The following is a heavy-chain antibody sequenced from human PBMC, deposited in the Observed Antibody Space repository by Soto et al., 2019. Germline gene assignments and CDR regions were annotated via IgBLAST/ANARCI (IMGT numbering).Heavy chain of an antibody. V-gene: IGHV1-18*04. CDR3: ARVMLLPNPAADF. CDR2: ISTRNGDT. CDR1: GYTFTTYG. J-gene: IGHJ4*02. Sequence: ASVKVSCKTSGYTFTTYGIIWVRQAPGQHLEWLGWISTRNGDTNYAQRFQGRVTLTTDTSTSTAYMELKDLRSDDTAVHFCARVMLLPNPAADFWGRGTLVTVSS. D-gene: IGHD2-21*01.